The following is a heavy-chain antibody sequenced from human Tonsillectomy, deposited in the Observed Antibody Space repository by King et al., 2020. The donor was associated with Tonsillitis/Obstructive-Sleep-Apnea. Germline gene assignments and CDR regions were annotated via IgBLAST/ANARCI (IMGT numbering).Heavy chain of an antibody. D-gene: IGHD3-3*01. J-gene: IGHJ4*02. V-gene: IGHV3-30*04. CDR1: GFTFSSYA. Sequence: QLVQSGGGVVQPGRSLRLSCAASGFTFSSYAMHWVRQAPGKGLEWVAVISYDGTNKYYADSVKGRFTISRDNSKNTLYLQMNSLGAEDTAVFYCARDPGWSGYPSRDFDYWGQGTLVTVSS. CDR3: ARDPGWSGYPSRDFDY. CDR2: ISYDGTNK.